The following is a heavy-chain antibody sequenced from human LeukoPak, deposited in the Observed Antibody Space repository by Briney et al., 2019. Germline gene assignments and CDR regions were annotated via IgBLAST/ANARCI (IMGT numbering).Heavy chain of an antibody. CDR2: INSDGSST. CDR3: ARDSHGDYVDFDY. CDR1: GFIFSSYW. V-gene: IGHV3-74*01. Sequence: GGSLRLSCAASGFIFSSYWMHWVRQAPGKGLVWVSRINSDGSSTSYADSVKGRFTISRDNAKNTLYLQMNSLRAEDTAVYYCARDSHGDYVDFDYWGQGTLVTVSS. J-gene: IGHJ4*02. D-gene: IGHD4-17*01.